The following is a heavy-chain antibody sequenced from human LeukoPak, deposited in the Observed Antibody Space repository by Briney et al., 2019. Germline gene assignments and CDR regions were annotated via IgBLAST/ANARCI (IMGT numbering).Heavy chain of an antibody. V-gene: IGHV3-23*01. D-gene: IGHD3-22*01. CDR2: IRGNGET. CDR3: AKIARYYDSSGYPDLDPFDI. Sequence: GGSLRLSCAASGLSFSSFAMSWVRQGPARGLEWVSSIRGNGETFYADSVKGRFTLSSDSSRNTLYLQMNSLRAEDTAVYYCAKIARYYDSSGYPDLDPFDIWGRGTRATVSS. CDR1: GLSFSSFA. J-gene: IGHJ3*02.